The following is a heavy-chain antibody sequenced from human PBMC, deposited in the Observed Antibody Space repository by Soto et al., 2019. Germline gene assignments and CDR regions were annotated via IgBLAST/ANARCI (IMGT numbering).Heavy chain of an antibody. CDR3: ARENYDFWSGYLTTGTLRF. D-gene: IGHD3-3*01. V-gene: IGHV4-39*02. J-gene: IGHJ4*01. CDR2: IYYSGST. Sequence: PSETLSLTCTVSGGSISSSSYYWGWIRQPPGKGLEWIGSIYYSGSTYYNPSLKSRVTISVDNSKRTLYLHMTSLRAEDTAVYYCARENYDFWSGYLTTGTLRFWGHGALVTVSS. CDR1: GGSISSSSYY.